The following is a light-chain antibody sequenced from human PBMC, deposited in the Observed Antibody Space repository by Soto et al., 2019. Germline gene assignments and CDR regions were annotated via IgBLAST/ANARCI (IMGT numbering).Light chain of an antibody. CDR3: QQYTKWPR. CDR1: QSVGSN. Sequence: EIVMTQSPATLSVSPGERATLSCRASQSVGSNLAWYQQKPGQAPRLLIYGASTRANGIPARFSGTGSGTEFTLTISSLQSDDFALYYCQQYTKWPRFGPGTKVDI. CDR2: GAS. J-gene: IGKJ3*01. V-gene: IGKV3-15*01.